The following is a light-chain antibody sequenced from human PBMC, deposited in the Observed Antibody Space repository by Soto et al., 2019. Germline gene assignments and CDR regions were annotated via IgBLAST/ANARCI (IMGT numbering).Light chain of an antibody. CDR2: GAS. CDR3: QQYGSSPQT. V-gene: IGKV3-15*01. J-gene: IGKJ1*01. CDR1: QSVRGN. Sequence: EIVMTQSPATLSVSPGERATLSCRASQSVRGNLAWYQQKPGQSPRLLIFGASTRATGVPDRFSGSGSGAEFILTISSLQSEDFAVYYCQQYGSSPQTFGQGTKVEIK.